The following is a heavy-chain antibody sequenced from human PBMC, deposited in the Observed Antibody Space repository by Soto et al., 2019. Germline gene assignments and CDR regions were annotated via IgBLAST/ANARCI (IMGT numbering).Heavy chain of an antibody. V-gene: IGHV4-39*01. D-gene: IGHD3-10*01. CDR3: ARHGRGSGSYYNVDWFDP. CDR2: IYYSGST. CDR1: GGSISSSSYY. Sequence: SETLSLTCTVSGGSISSSSYYWGWIRQPPGKGLEWIGSIYYSGSTYYNPSLKSRVTISVDTSKNQFSLKLSSVTAADTAVYYCARHGRGSGSYYNVDWFDPWGQGTLVTVS. J-gene: IGHJ5*02.